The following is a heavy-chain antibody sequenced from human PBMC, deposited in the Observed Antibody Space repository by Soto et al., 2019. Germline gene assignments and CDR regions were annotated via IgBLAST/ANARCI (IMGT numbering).Heavy chain of an antibody. CDR1: GYTFASCA. J-gene: IGHJ4*02. D-gene: IGHD1-1*01. CDR3: ARDPPQPDY. CDR2: ISAYNGNK. V-gene: IGHV1-18*01. Sequence: ASVKVSCKASGYTFASCAMSCMRQAPGQGLEWMGWISAYNGNKKYAKKLQGRVTLTKHTSTRKDYIALRRLRSDDTAVYYCARDPPQPDYWGQGTLVTVSS.